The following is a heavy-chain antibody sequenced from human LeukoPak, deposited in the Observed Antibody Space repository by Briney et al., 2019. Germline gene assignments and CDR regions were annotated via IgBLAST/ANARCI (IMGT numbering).Heavy chain of an antibody. CDR1: GFSFSTYA. CDR3: VKDRCDGTTCPEV. D-gene: IGHD2-2*01. J-gene: IGHJ4*02. CDR2: ISKSGDNT. V-gene: IGHV3-23*01. Sequence: PGGSLRLSCAASGFSFSTYAMTWVRQAPGEGLEWVSGISKSGDNTYYTDSVKGRFTISRDNSGNTLHLQMSSLRAEDTALYYCVKDRCDGTTCPEVWGQGTLVTVSS.